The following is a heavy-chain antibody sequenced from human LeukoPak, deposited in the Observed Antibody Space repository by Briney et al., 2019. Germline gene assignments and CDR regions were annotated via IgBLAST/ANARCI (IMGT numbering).Heavy chain of an antibody. J-gene: IGHJ4*02. CDR2: INPSGGST. V-gene: IGHV1-46*01. CDR3: ARDMITFGGVNDYYFDY. D-gene: IGHD3-16*01. Sequence: GASVKVSCKASGYTFTSYYMHWVRQAPGQGLEWMGIINPSGGSTSYAQKFQGKVTMTRDTSTSTVYMELSSLRSEDTAVYYCARDMITFGGVNDYYFDYWGQGTLVTVSS. CDR1: GYTFTSYY.